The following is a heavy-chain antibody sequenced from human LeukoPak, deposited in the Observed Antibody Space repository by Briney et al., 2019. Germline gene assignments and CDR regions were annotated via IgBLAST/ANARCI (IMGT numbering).Heavy chain of an antibody. CDR3: AKAPLGRCTGVICYCFDS. D-gene: IGHD2-15*01. V-gene: IGHV3-23*01. J-gene: IGHJ4*02. Sequence: GGSLRLSCAASGFTFSNHGMNWVRQAPGKGLEWVSAISGSDAGTYYADSVKGRFTISRDNSKNTLYLQMNSLRAEDAAVYYCAKAPLGRCTGVICYCFDSWGQGTLVTVSS. CDR1: GFTFSNHG. CDR2: ISGSDAGT.